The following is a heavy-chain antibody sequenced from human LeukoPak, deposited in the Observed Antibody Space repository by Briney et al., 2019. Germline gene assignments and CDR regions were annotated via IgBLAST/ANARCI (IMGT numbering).Heavy chain of an antibody. CDR3: ARGLGFGELLYSPPYYFDY. D-gene: IGHD3-10*01. J-gene: IGHJ4*02. Sequence: GASVKVSCKASGYTFTSYGISWVRQAPGQGLERMGWISAYNGNTNYAQKLQGRVTMTTDTSTSTAYMELRSLRSDDTAVYYCARGLGFGELLYSPPYYFDYWGQGTLVTVSS. CDR2: ISAYNGNT. CDR1: GYTFTSYG. V-gene: IGHV1-18*01.